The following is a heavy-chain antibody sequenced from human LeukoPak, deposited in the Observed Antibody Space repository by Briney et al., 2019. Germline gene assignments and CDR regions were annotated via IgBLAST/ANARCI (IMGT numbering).Heavy chain of an antibody. CDR2: INPNSGGT. J-gene: IGHJ4*02. CDR1: GYTFTGYY. Sequence: ASVKVSCKASGYTFTGYYMHWVRQAPGQGLEWMGWINPNSGGTNYAQKFQGRVTMTRDTSISTAYMEVSRLGSDDTAVYYCARDRGSLVVVTTNDYWGQGTLVTVSS. CDR3: ARDRGSLVVVTTNDY. D-gene: IGHD2-15*01. V-gene: IGHV1-2*02.